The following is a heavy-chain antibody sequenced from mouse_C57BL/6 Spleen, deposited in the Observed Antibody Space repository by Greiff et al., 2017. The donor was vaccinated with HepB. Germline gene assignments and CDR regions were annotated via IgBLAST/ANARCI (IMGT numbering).Heavy chain of an antibody. CDR2: IDPSDSYT. V-gene: IGHV1-69*01. Sequence: VQLQQSGAELVMPGASVKLSCKASGYTFTSYWMHWVKQRPGQGLEWIGEIDPSDSYTNYNQKFKGKSTLTVDKSSSTAYMQLSSLTSEDSAVYYCARGTAQATDYWGQGTTLTVSS. CDR1: GYTFTSYW. J-gene: IGHJ2*01. D-gene: IGHD3-2*02. CDR3: ARGTAQATDY.